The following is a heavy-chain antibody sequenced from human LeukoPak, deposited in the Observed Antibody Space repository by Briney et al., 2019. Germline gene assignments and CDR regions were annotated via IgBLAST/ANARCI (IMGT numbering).Heavy chain of an antibody. V-gene: IGHV3-23*01. CDR1: GFTFSSYV. Sequence: GGSLRLSCAASGFTFSSYVMSWVRQAPGKGREGVSTITSGGSTYYADSVKGRFTISRDNSKNMLHLQMKSLRAEDTAVYYCATRGTTATKYFEHWGQGTLVTVSS. CDR3: ATRGTTATKYFEH. D-gene: IGHD1-1*01. J-gene: IGHJ4*02. CDR2: ITSGGST.